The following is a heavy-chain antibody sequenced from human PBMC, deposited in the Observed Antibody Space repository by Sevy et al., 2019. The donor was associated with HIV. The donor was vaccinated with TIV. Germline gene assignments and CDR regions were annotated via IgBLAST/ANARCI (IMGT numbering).Heavy chain of an antibody. Sequence: GGSLRLSCTASGFTLSDYYMSWIRQAPGKGLQWISYISGSDDSGGDDTISYAASVKGRFTISRDNAKNSLYLQRSSLRADDTAVYYCARDHVKDGKGGDYYYHAMDVWGRGTTVTVSS. CDR1: GFTLSDYY. CDR2: ISGSDDSGGDDTI. V-gene: IGHV3-11*01. J-gene: IGHJ6*02. D-gene: IGHD3-16*01. CDR3: ARDHVKDGKGGDYYYHAMDV.